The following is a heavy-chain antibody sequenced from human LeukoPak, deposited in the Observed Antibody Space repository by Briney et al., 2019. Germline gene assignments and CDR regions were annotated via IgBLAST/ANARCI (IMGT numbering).Heavy chain of an antibody. CDR1: GYTFVGYY. CDR2: IDPYTGNT. CDR3: AREYSASEH. J-gene: IGHJ4*02. V-gene: IGHV1-2*02. D-gene: IGHD5-12*01. Sequence: RASVKVSCKASGYTFVGYYLHWVRQAPGQGLEWIAWIDPYTGNTHYAQKFQGRITVTRDTSVSTTYMGLSWLTSDDTARYYCAREYSASEHWGQGTLVTVSS.